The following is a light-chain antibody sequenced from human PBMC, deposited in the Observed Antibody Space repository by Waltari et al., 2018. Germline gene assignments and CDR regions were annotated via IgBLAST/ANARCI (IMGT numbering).Light chain of an antibody. Sequence: DIQLTQSPSSLSASAGDRVTIACRASQDINGSVAWYQHKPGKAPKLLIYAASTLHSGVPSRFSGSGSGTDFTLTISGLQADDVATYFCQKYNRAPRTFGQGTYVEMK. V-gene: IGKV1-27*01. J-gene: IGKJ1*01. CDR1: QDINGS. CDR2: AAS. CDR3: QKYNRAPRT.